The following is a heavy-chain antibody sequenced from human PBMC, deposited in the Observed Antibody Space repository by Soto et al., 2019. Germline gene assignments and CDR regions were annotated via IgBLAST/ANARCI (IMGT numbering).Heavy chain of an antibody. V-gene: IGHV3-33*01. CDR2: IWYDGSNK. D-gene: IGHD6-19*01. CDR3: ARESAIAVAGLNWFDP. CDR1: GFTFSSYG. Sequence: VQLVESGGGVVQPGRSLRLSCAASGFTFSSYGMHWVRQAPGKGLEWVAVIWYDGSNKYYADSVKGRFTISRDNSKNTLYLQMNSLRAEDTAVYYCARESAIAVAGLNWFDPWGQGTLVTVSS. J-gene: IGHJ5*02.